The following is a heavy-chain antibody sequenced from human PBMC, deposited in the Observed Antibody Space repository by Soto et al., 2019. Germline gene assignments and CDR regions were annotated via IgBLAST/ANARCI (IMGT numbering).Heavy chain of an antibody. CDR3: ARLAGDYYDSSGYYAAACDI. Sequence: ASVKVSCKASGYTFTGYYMHWVRQAPGQGLEWMGWVNPNSGGTNYAQKFQGRVTMTRDTSISTAYMELSRLRSDDTAVYYCARLAGDYYDSSGYYAAACDIWGQGTMVTVSS. J-gene: IGHJ3*02. CDR1: GYTFTGYY. V-gene: IGHV1-2*02. CDR2: VNPNSGGT. D-gene: IGHD3-22*01.